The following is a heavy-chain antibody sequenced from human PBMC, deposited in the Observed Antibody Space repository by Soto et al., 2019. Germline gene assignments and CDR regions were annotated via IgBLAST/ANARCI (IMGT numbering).Heavy chain of an antibody. CDR3: AEHVSCSGGSCQYDAVAI. CDR2: GTADGGT. CDR1: GFTVSSHA. D-gene: IGHD2-15*01. Sequence: EVQVLESGGGLVQPGGSLRLSCEGSGFTVSSHAMTLIRQAPGKGPELVSTGTADGGTYYADSVNGRFAMSRDTSENTLYLQTNSPGPAAPAAYYCAEHVSCSGGSCQYDAVAIRGQGTMVTVSS. J-gene: IGHJ3*02. V-gene: IGHV3-23*01.